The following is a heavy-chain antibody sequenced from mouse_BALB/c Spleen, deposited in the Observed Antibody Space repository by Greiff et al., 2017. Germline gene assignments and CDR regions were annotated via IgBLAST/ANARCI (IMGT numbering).Heavy chain of an antibody. J-gene: IGHJ3*01. D-gene: IGHD2-14*01. V-gene: IGHV5-9-3*01. Sequence: EVQGVESGGGLVKPGGSLKLSCAASGFTFSSYAMSWVRQTPEKRLEWVATISSGGSYTYYPDSVKGRFTISRDNAKNTLYLQMSSLRSEDTAMYYCAKGGDRAWFAYWGQGTLVTVSA. CDR1: GFTFSSYA. CDR3: AKGGDRAWFAY. CDR2: ISSGGSYT.